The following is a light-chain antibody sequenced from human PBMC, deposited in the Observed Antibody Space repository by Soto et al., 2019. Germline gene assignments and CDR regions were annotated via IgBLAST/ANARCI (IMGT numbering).Light chain of an antibody. Sequence: ETVMTQSPATLSVSPGERATLSCRASQSVRNNLAWYKQKSGQAPRLLIYGASIRATGIPARFSGSGSGTDFTLTISSLQSEDFAVYHCQQYNNWPLTFGGETKVDIK. J-gene: IGKJ4*01. V-gene: IGKV3D-15*01. CDR2: GAS. CDR3: QQYNNWPLT. CDR1: QSVRNN.